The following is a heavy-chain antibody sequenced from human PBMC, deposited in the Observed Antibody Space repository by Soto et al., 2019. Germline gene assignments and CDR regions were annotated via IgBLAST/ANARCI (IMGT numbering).Heavy chain of an antibody. CDR3: ARAPQLVAPAATGFDS. D-gene: IGHD2-2*01. CDR2: ISGSGGST. V-gene: IGHV3-23*01. CDR1: GFTFSSYA. Sequence: GALRLSCAASGFTFSSYAMSWVRQAPGKGLEWVSAISGSGGSTYYADSVKGRFTISRDNSQNSLYLQMNSLRDEDTAVYYCARAPQLVAPAATGFDSWGQGTLVTRLL. J-gene: IGHJ4*02.